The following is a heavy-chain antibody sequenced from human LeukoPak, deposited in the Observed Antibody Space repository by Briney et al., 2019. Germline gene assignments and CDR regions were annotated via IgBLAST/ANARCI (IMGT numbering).Heavy chain of an antibody. V-gene: IGHV4-59*01. D-gene: IGHD2-15*01. J-gene: IGHJ4*02. Sequence: PSETLSLTCTVSGGSISSYYWSWIRQPPGKGLEWIGYIYYSGSTNYNPSLKSRVTISVDTSRNQFSLKLSSVTAADTAVYYCASSAPYCSGGSCYGYWGQGTLVTVSS. CDR2: IYYSGST. CDR3: ASSAPYCSGGSCYGY. CDR1: GGSISSYY.